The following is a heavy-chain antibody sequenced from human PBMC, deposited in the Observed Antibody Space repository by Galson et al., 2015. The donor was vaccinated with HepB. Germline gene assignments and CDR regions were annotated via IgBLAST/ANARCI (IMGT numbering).Heavy chain of an antibody. Sequence: SVKVSCKASGYTFTGYYMHWVRQAPGQGLEWMGWINPNSGGTNYAQKFQGWVTMTRDTSISTAYMELSRLRSDDTAVYYCARGRRLTYYDFWSGYHGWFDPWGQGTLVTVSS. CDR2: INPNSGGT. CDR1: GYTFTGYY. D-gene: IGHD3-3*01. V-gene: IGHV1-2*04. J-gene: IGHJ5*02. CDR3: ARGRRLTYYDFWSGYHGWFDP.